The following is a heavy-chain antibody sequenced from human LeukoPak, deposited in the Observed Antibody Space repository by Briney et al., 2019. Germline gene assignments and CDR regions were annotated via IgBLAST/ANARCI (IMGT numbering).Heavy chain of an antibody. CDR1: GYIFTGYY. D-gene: IGHD6-13*01. J-gene: IGHJ4*02. Sequence: ASVKVTCKASGYIFTGYYMHWVRQPPGQGLEWMGWINPNSGGTNYAHKFQGRVTMTRDTSISTAYMELSRLRSDDTAVYYCARDRPPQLVRPFDYWGRGTLVTVSS. V-gene: IGHV1-2*07. CDR2: INPNSGGT. CDR3: ARDRPPQLVRPFDY.